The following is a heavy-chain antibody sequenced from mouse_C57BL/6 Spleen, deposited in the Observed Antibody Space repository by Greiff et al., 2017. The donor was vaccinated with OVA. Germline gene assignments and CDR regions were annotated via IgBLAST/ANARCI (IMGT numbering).Heavy chain of an antibody. CDR2: IDPSDSYT. CDR3: ARGGSTGDYAMDY. V-gene: IGHV1-59*01. Sequence: VQLQQPGAELVRPGTSVKLSCKASGYTFTSYWMHWVKQRPGQGLEWIGVIDPSDSYTNYNQKFKGKATLTVYTSSSTAYMQLSSLTSEDSAVYYCARGGSTGDYAMDYWGQGTSVTVSS. J-gene: IGHJ4*01. CDR1: GYTFTSYW. D-gene: IGHD1-1*01.